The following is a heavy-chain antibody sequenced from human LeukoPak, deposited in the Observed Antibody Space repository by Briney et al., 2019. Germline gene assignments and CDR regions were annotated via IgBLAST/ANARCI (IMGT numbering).Heavy chain of an antibody. CDR1: GGSISSGAYY. CDR2: IYCSGST. Sequence: SQTLSLTCTVSGGSISSGAYYWSWIRQHPGKGLEWIGYIYCSGSTYYNPSLKSRVTMSVDTSKNQFSLNLSSVTAADTAVYYCARSGYKYGDAFEIWGQGTMVTVSS. V-gene: IGHV4-31*03. CDR3: ARSGYKYGDAFEI. J-gene: IGHJ3*02. D-gene: IGHD3-22*01.